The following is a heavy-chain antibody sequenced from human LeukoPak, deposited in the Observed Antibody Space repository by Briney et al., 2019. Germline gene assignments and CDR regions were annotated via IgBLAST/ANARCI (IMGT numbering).Heavy chain of an antibody. D-gene: IGHD4-17*01. J-gene: IGHJ6*02. V-gene: IGHV3-30*03. CDR1: GFNLSSYA. Sequence: GGSLRLSCAASGFNLSSYAMLWVRQAAGKGLEWVTVISYDGSKKYYADSVKGRFTISRDNSKNTVYLQMNSLRAEDTAMYHCASANYGESYYHYGMDVWGQGTTVTVSS. CDR3: ASANYGESYYHYGMDV. CDR2: ISYDGSKK.